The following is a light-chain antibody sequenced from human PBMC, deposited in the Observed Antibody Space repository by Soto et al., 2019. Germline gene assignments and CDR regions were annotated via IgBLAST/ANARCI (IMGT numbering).Light chain of an antibody. CDR2: DNN. Sequence: QSVLTQPPSVSAAPGQKVTISCSGSSSNIGNNYVSWYQQVPGTAPKLLIYDNNKRPSGNPDRFSGSKSGTSATLDISGLQTGDEADYYCGTWDSSLSVNVFGTGTKVTVL. J-gene: IGLJ1*01. CDR3: GTWDSSLSVNV. V-gene: IGLV1-51*01. CDR1: SSNIGNNY.